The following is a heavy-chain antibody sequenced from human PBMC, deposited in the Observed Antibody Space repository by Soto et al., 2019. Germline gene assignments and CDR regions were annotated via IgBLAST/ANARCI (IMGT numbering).Heavy chain of an antibody. CDR3: ARQGSCSSTSCYHVYGIDV. V-gene: IGHV1-69*02. Sequence: SVKVSCKASGGTFSSYTISWVRQAPGQGLEWMGRIIPILGIANYAQKFQGRVTITADKSTSTAYMELSSLRSEDTAVYYCARQGSCSSTSCYHVYGIDVWGQGTTVTVSS. J-gene: IGHJ6*02. CDR1: GGTFSSYT. D-gene: IGHD2-2*01. CDR2: IIPILGIA.